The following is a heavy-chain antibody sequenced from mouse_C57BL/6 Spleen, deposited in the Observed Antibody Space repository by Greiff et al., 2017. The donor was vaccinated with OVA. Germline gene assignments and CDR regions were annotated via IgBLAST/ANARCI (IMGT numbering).Heavy chain of an antibody. CDR2: INPSNGGT. J-gene: IGHJ3*01. D-gene: IGHD3-1*01. Sequence: VQLQQPGTELVKPGASVKLSCKASGYTFTSYWMHWVKQRPGQGLEWIGNINPSNGGTNYNEKFKSKATLTVDKSSSTAYMQLSSLTSEDSAVYYCARCGSSGRAWFAYWGQGTLVTVSA. CDR3: ARCGSSGRAWFAY. V-gene: IGHV1-53*01. CDR1: GYTFTSYW.